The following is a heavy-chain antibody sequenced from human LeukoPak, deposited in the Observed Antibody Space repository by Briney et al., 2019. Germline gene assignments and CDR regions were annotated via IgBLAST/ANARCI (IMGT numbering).Heavy chain of an antibody. D-gene: IGHD6-19*01. CDR3: ARALNSGFYYFDY. Sequence: ASVEVSCKASGYTFTSYYMHWVRQAPGQGLEWMGLINPGDAGTSYAQQFQGRVTMTRDTSTSTVYMELSSLRSEDTAVFYCARALNSGFYYFDYWGQGTLVTVSS. CDR1: GYTFTSYY. V-gene: IGHV1-46*01. J-gene: IGHJ4*02. CDR2: INPGDAGT.